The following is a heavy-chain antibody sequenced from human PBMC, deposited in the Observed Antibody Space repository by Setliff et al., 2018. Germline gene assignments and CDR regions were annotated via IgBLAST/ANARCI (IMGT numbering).Heavy chain of an antibody. Sequence: GAVKVSCKASADTIRNYAFAWVRQEPGQGLEGXGWTSVYXVYTNYAQKFQGRVTLTTDTSTSTAYMELRSLTSDDSAFYYCARAPSVELVTIRTNSWFTYWGQGTLVTVSS. D-gene: IGHD5-18*01. CDR1: ADTIRNYA. J-gene: IGHJ4*02. V-gene: IGHV1-18*01. CDR3: ARAPSVELVTIRTNSWFTY. CDR2: TSVYXVYT.